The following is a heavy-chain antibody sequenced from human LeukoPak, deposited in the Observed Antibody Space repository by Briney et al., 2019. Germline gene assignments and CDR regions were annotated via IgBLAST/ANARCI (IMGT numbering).Heavy chain of an antibody. Sequence: KASETLSLTCTVSGGSISSGDYYWSWIRQPPGKGLEWIGYIYYSGSTYYNPSLKSRVTISVDTSKNQFSLKLSSVTAADTAVYYCASASGSYDAVDYWGQGTLVTVSS. J-gene: IGHJ4*02. CDR3: ASASGSYDAVDY. CDR1: GGSISSGDYY. D-gene: IGHD1-26*01. V-gene: IGHV4-30-4*08. CDR2: IYYSGST.